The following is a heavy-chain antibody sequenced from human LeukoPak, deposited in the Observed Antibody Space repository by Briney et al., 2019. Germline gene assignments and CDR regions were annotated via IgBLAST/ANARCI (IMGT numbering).Heavy chain of an antibody. J-gene: IGHJ6*02. Sequence: GGSLRLSCAASGFTVSSNYMSWVRQAPGKGLEWVSVIYSGGSTYYADSVKGRFTISRDNSKNTLYLLMNSLRAEDTAVYYCARDRLEYCGGDCYPSYYYYYGMDVWGQGTTVTVSS. CDR1: GFTVSSNY. CDR3: ARDRLEYCGGDCYPSYYYYYGMDV. V-gene: IGHV3-53*01. CDR2: IYSGGST. D-gene: IGHD2-21*02.